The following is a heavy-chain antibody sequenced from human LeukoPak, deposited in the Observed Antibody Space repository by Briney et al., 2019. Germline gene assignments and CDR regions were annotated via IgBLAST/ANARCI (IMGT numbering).Heavy chain of an antibody. Sequence: GESLKISCKGSGYSLTTYWVGWVRQMPGKGLEWMGIIYPGDSDTRYSPSSQGQVTISADKSISTAYLQWSSLKASDTAMYYCAMPYSSSWFGDWGQGTLVTVSS. J-gene: IGHJ5*02. V-gene: IGHV5-51*01. CDR3: AMPYSSSWFGD. CDR2: IYPGDSDT. CDR1: GYSLTTYW. D-gene: IGHD6-13*01.